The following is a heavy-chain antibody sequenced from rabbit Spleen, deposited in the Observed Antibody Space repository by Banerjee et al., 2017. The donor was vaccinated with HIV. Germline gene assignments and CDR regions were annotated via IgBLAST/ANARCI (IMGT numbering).Heavy chain of an antibody. J-gene: IGHJ4*01. CDR2: IDAGSSGFT. Sequence: QSLEESGGDLVKPGASLTLTCTASGVSFSSSSYMCWVRQAPGKGLEWIACIDAGSSGFTYFATWAKGRFTCSKPSSTTVTLQMTSLTAADTATYFCARFYAGYGDFGFAAMWGPGTLVTVS. V-gene: IGHV1S40*01. D-gene: IGHD7-1*01. CDR3: ARFYAGYGDFGFAAM. CDR1: GVSFSSSSY.